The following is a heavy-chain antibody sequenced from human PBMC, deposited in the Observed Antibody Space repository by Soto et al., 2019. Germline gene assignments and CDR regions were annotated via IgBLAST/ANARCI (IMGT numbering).Heavy chain of an antibody. J-gene: IGHJ5*02. CDR3: ARHTRDTAMPDGFDP. CDR2: IKQDGSEK. Sequence: EVQLVESGGGLVQPGGSLRLSCAASGFTFSSYWMSWVRQAPGKGLEWVANIKQDGSEKYYVDSVKGRFTISRDNAKNSLYLQMNSLRAEDTAVYYCARHTRDTAMPDGFDPWGQGTLVTVSS. V-gene: IGHV3-7*05. D-gene: IGHD5-18*01. CDR1: GFTFSSYW.